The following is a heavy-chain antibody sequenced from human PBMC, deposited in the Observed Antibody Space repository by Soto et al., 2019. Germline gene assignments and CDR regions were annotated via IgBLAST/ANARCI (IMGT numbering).Heavy chain of an antibody. CDR1: GFTVSSNY. J-gene: IGHJ4*02. CDR2: IYSGGST. CDR3: ARGLGYYDYVWGSYRYYFDY. D-gene: IGHD3-16*02. Sequence: HPGGSLRLSCAASGFTVSSNYMSWVRQAPGKGLEWVSVIYSGGSTYYADSVKGRFTISRDNSKNTLYLQMNSLRAEDTAVYYCARGLGYYDYVWGSYRYYFDYWGQGTLVTVSS. V-gene: IGHV3-53*01.